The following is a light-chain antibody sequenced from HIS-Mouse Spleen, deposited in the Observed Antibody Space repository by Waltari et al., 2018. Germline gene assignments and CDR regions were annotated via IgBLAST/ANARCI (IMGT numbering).Light chain of an antibody. V-gene: IGLV2-14*03. CDR1: STYVGGYTY. J-gene: IGLJ1*01. Sequence: QSALTQPASVSGSPGQSITISCPGTSTYVGGYTYVPWYQQHPAKAPKLMIYDVSNRPSGVSNRFSGSKSGNTASLTISGLQAEDEADYYCSSYTSSSTYVFGTGTKVTVL. CDR3: SSYTSSSTYV. CDR2: DVS.